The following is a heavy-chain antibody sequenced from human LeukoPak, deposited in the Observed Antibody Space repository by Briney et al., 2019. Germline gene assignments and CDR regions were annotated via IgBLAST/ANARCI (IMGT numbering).Heavy chain of an antibody. Sequence: SETLSLTCTVSGGSISSGGYYWSWIRQHPGKGLEWIGYIYYSGSTNYNPSLKSRVTISVDTSKNQFSLKLSSVTAADTAVYYCARTPRAYSRGVVSAYYGMDVWGQGTTVTVSS. CDR1: GGSISSGGYY. V-gene: IGHV4-61*08. J-gene: IGHJ6*02. CDR2: IYYSGST. CDR3: ARTPRAYSRGVVSAYYGMDV. D-gene: IGHD3-3*01.